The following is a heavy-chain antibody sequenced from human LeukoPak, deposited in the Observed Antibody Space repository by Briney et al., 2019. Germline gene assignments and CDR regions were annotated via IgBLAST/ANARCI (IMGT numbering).Heavy chain of an antibody. CDR1: GGSISSYY. V-gene: IGHV4-59*01. CDR2: IYYSGST. J-gene: IGHJ3*02. Sequence: SETLSLTCTVSGGSISSYYWSWIRQPPGKGLEWIGYIYYSGSTNYNPSLKSRVTISVDTSKNQFSLKLSSVTAADTAVYYCARGTCSGPNCYVLLSDAFDIWGQGTRVTVSS. D-gene: IGHD2-15*01. CDR3: ARGTCSGPNCYVLLSDAFDI.